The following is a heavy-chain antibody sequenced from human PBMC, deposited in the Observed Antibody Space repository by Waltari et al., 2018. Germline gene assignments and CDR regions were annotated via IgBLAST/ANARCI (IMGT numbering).Heavy chain of an antibody. J-gene: IGHJ4*02. V-gene: IGHV1-2*06. Sequence: QVQLVQSGAEVKKPGASVKVSCKASGYTFTGYYMHWVRQAPGQGLEWMGRINPNSGGTNYAQKFQGRVTMTRDTSISTAYMELSRLRSDDTAVYYCARDRSGSPRSGERGFDYWGQGTLVTVSS. D-gene: IGHD1-26*01. CDR2: INPNSGGT. CDR3: ARDRSGSPRSGERGFDY. CDR1: GYTFTGYY.